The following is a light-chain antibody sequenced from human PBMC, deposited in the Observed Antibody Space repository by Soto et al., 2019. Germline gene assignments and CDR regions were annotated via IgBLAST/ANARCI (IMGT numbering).Light chain of an antibody. CDR1: QSLLHSNGYNY. V-gene: IGKV2-28*01. CDR2: LGS. J-gene: IGKJ1*01. Sequence: DIVMPQSPVSLPVTPGEPASISCRSSQSLLHSNGYNYLDWYLQKPGQSPQLLIYLGSNRASGVPDRFSGSGSGTDFTLKISRVEAEDVGVYYCMQALQTRTFGQGTKVEIK. CDR3: MQALQTRT.